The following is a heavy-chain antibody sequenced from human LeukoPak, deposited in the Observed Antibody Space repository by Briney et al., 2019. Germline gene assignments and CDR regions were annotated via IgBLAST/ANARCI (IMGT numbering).Heavy chain of an antibody. CDR3: ARGGSGNLPYYFDH. Sequence: ASVKVSCKASGYTFTSYAIHWVRQAPGQRLEWMGWINAGNGNTKYSQKFQGRVTITRNTSASTAYMEMSSLRSEDTAVCYCARGGSGNLPYYFDHWGQGTLVTVSS. D-gene: IGHD1-1*01. V-gene: IGHV1-3*01. CDR1: GYTFTSYA. J-gene: IGHJ4*02. CDR2: INAGNGNT.